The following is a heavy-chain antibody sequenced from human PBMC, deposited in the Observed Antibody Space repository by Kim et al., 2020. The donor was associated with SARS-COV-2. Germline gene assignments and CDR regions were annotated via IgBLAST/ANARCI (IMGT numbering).Heavy chain of an antibody. CDR2: IFPKDSDV. J-gene: IGHJ5*02. CDR1: GYNFASYW. D-gene: IGHD1-20*01. V-gene: IGHV5-51*01. Sequence: GESLKISCKTSGYNFASYWIGWVRQKPGKGLEWMGGIFPKDSDVTYSPDFQGHVTISADRSTNTAYLHWNNLRASDTGIYFCARHAHPRITTRWFGPWGQRTQLSVPS. CDR3: ARHAHPRITTRWFGP.